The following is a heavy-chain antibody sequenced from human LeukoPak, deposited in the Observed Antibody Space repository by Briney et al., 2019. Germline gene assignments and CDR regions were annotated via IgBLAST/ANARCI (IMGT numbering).Heavy chain of an antibody. V-gene: IGHV4-34*01. CDR2: INHSGST. Sequence: PSETLSLTCAVYGGSFSGYYWSWIRQPPGKGLEWIGEINHSGSTNYNPSLKSRVTISVDTSKNQFSLKLSSVTAADTAVYYCARESNYPLDYWGQGTLVTVSS. J-gene: IGHJ4*02. CDR3: ARESNYPLDY. CDR1: GGSFSGYY. D-gene: IGHD5-24*01.